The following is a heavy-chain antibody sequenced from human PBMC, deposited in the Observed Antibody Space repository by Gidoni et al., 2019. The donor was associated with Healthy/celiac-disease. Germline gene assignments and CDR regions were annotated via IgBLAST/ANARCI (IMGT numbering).Heavy chain of an antibody. V-gene: IGHV1-2*02. J-gene: IGHJ4*02. CDR2: INPKSGGT. CDR1: GYSFTGHY. Sequence: QVQLVQSGAEVKKPGASVKVSCKAYGYSFTGHYMHWVRQAPGQGLEWMGWINPKSGGTNYAQKFQGRVTMTRDTSISTAYMELSTLRSDDTAVYYCSGRAAVGNDYFDYWGQGTLVTVSS. D-gene: IGHD6-13*01. CDR3: SGRAAVGNDYFDY.